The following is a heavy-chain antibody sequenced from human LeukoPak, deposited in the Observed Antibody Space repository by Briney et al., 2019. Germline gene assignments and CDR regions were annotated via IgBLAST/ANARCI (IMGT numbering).Heavy chain of an antibody. CDR2: INHSGST. D-gene: IGHD6-6*01. CDR3: ARSSIKDY. Sequence: SETLSLTCAVYGGSFSGYYWSWIRQPPGKGLEWIGEINHSGSTNYNPSLKSRVTISVDTSKNQFSLKLSSVTAADTAVYYCARSSIKDYWGQGNLVTVSS. CDR1: GGSFSGYY. J-gene: IGHJ4*02. V-gene: IGHV4-34*01.